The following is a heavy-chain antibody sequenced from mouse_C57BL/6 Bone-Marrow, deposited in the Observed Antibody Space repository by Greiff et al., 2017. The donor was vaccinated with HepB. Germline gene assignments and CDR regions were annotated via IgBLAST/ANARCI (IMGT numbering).Heavy chain of an antibody. V-gene: IGHV5-6*01. J-gene: IGHJ2*01. Sequence: EVHLVESGGDLVKPGGSLKLSCAASGFTFSSYGMSWVRQTPDKRLEWVATISSGGSYTYYPDSVKGRFTISRDNAKNTLYLQMSSLKSEDTAMYYCARQVFYYEDYWGQGTTLTVSS. CDR2: ISSGGSYT. CDR1: GFTFSSYG. D-gene: IGHD2-4*01. CDR3: ARQVFYYEDY.